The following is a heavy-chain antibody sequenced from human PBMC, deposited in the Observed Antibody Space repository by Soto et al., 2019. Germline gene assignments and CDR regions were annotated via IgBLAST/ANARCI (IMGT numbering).Heavy chain of an antibody. D-gene: IGHD3-3*01. CDR3: ARRRDFWSGLAPNYYMDV. V-gene: IGHV3-23*01. CDR1: GFTFNSYA. Sequence: GGSLRLSCAASGFTFNSYAMSWVRQAPGKGLEWVSVVSGSGGSTYYADSVKGRFTISRDNSKNTLYLQMNSLRAEDTAVYYCARRRDFWSGLAPNYYMDVWGKGTTVTVSS. J-gene: IGHJ6*03. CDR2: VSGSGGST.